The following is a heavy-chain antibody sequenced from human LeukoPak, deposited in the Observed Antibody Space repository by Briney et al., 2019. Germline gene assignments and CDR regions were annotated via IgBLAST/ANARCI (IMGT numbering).Heavy chain of an antibody. CDR1: GGSFSGYY. V-gene: IGHV4-34*01. CDR3: ARGGLIPYGMDV. D-gene: IGHD3-16*01. CDR2: INHSGST. Sequence: SETLSLTCAVYGGSFSGYYWSWIRQPPGKGLEWIGEINHSGSTNYNPSLKSRVTISVDTSKNQFSLKLSSVTAADTAVYYCARGGLIPYGMDVWGQGTTVTVSS. J-gene: IGHJ6*02.